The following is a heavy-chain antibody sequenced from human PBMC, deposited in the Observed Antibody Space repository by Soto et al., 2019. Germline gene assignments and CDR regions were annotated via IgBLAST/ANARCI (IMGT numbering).Heavy chain of an antibody. V-gene: IGHV1-3*01. CDR1: GYTFITYA. J-gene: IGHJ6*02. CDR3: ARVTSTGWRLTYV. CDR2: LNSGTGNT. D-gene: IGHD6-19*01. Sequence: ASANASCKASGYTFITYAIHWVRPSPGQRLELMGWLNSGTGNTKTSQKFQGRVIITRDTSASTAYMGLCSLRSEDRAVYYCARVTSTGWRLTYVWGQ.